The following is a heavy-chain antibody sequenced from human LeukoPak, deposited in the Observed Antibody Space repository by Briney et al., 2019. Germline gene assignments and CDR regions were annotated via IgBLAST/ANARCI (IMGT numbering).Heavy chain of an antibody. Sequence: ASVKVSCKASGYTFSASFMQCVRQAPGQGLECMGWINPNSGGTNYAQKFQGRVTMTRGTSISTAYMELSRLRSDDTAVYYCTRGWELRVLDWFDPWGQGTLVTVSS. CDR2: INPNSGGT. CDR1: GYTFSASF. V-gene: IGHV1-2*02. D-gene: IGHD1-26*01. J-gene: IGHJ5*02. CDR3: TRGWELRVLDWFDP.